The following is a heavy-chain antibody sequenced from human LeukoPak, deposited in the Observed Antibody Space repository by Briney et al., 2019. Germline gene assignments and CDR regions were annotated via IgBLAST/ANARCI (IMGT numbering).Heavy chain of an antibody. Sequence: GASVKVSCKVSGYTLTELSMHWVRQPPGKGLEWMGGFDPEDGEIFIAQKFQGRVTMTQDTSTDTAYMELSSLRSEDTAVYYCATEVPGVAAAIFDSWGQGTLVAVSS. V-gene: IGHV1-24*01. CDR1: GYTLTELS. CDR2: FDPEDGEI. CDR3: ATEVPGVAAAIFDS. D-gene: IGHD6-13*01. J-gene: IGHJ4*02.